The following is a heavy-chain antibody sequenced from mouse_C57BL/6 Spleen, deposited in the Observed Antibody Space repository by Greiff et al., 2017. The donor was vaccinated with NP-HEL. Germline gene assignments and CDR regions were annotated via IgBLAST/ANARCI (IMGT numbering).Heavy chain of an antibody. CDR1: GYAFSSSW. CDR2: IYPGDGDT. CDR3: ARQNYNIGY. Sequence: QVQLKESGPELVKPGASVKISCKASGYAFSSSWMNWVKQRPGKGLEWIGRIYPGDGDTNYNGKFKGKATLTADKSSSTAYMQLSSLTSEDSAVYFCARQNYNIGYWGQGTTLTVSS. V-gene: IGHV1-82*01. D-gene: IGHD1-3*01. J-gene: IGHJ2*01.